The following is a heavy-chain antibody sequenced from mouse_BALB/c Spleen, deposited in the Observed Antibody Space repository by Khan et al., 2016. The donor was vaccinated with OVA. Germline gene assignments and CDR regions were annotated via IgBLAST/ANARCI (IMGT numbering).Heavy chain of an antibody. J-gene: IGHJ2*01. CDR3: ARNREPDYFVY. CDR1: GFSLTSYA. V-gene: IGHV2-9*02. Sequence: QVQLKQSGPGLVAPSQSLSITCTVTGFSLTSYAIHWIRQPPGKGLEWLGVIWAGGSTNYNSALMSRLSISKDNSKSQVFLKMNSLQTHDTAMYYCARNREPDYFVYWGQGTTLTVSS. CDR2: IWAGGST.